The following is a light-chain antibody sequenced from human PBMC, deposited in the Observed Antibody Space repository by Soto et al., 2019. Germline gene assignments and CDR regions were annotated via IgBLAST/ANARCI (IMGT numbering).Light chain of an antibody. CDR1: QSINSN. V-gene: IGKV3-15*01. CDR2: GAS. J-gene: IGKJ1*01. Sequence: EIVMTQSPATLSVSPGERATLSCRASQSINSNLAWYQQKPGQAPRLLIYGASTRATVFPARFSGSGSGTEFTLTISSLQSEDFAVYYCQQYSNWWSFGQGTKVDIK. CDR3: QQYSNWWS.